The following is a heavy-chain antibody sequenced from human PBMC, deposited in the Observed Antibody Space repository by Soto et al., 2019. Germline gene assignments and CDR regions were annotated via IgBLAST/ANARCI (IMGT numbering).Heavy chain of an antibody. CDR3: ARGRIVVPPFDS. Sequence: PSETLALTCTVSGASISTYYWSWIRQPPGKGLEWIGYISYSGSTNYNPSLKSRVTISVDTSKNQFSLKLSSLTAADTAVYYCARGRIVVPPFDSWGRGTLVTVSS. CDR2: ISYSGST. V-gene: IGHV4-59*01. D-gene: IGHD2-2*01. J-gene: IGHJ5*01. CDR1: GASISTYY.